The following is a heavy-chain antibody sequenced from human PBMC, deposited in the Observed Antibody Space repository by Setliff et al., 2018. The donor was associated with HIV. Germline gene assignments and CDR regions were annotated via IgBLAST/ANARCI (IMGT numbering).Heavy chain of an antibody. V-gene: IGHV4-59*01. CDR3: ARGAELLWFGELHNIPYFDY. J-gene: IGHJ4*02. Sequence: SETLPLTCTVSGGSISSYYWSWIRQPPGKGLEWIGYIYYSGSTNYNPSLKSRVTISVDTSKNQFSLKLSSVTAADTAVYYCARGAELLWFGELHNIPYFDYWGQGTLVTVSS. CDR2: IYYSGST. D-gene: IGHD3-10*01. CDR1: GGSISSYY.